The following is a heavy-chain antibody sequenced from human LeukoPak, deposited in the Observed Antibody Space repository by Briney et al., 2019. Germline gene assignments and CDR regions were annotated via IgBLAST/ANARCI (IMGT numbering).Heavy chain of an antibody. V-gene: IGHV4-59*01. J-gene: IGHJ6*03. CDR1: GGSIRNYY. D-gene: IGHD5-18*01. CDR2: IYYSGSI. Sequence: PSETLSLTCTVSGGSIRNYYWSWIRQPPGKGLEWIGYIYYSGSIKYNPSLKSRVTISVDTSKNQFSLKLSSVTAADTAVYYCARWSGVDTAMENYYYYMDVWGKGTTVTISS. CDR3: ARWSGVDTAMENYYYYMDV.